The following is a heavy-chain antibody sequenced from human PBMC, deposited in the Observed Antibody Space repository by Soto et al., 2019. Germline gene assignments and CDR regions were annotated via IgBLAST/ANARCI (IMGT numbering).Heavy chain of an antibody. D-gene: IGHD2-2*01. CDR1: GFTFSSHG. Sequence: QVQLVESGGGVVQPGRSLRLSCAASGFTFSSHGMHWVRQAPGKGLEWVAVISYNGRKEYYADSVKGRFSISRDNSKNTLYVQMNTLRDEDTAVYYCAKDSLRGEVPAALNFDYWGRGTLVTVSS. CDR2: ISYNGRKE. V-gene: IGHV3-30*18. J-gene: IGHJ4*02. CDR3: AKDSLRGEVPAALNFDY.